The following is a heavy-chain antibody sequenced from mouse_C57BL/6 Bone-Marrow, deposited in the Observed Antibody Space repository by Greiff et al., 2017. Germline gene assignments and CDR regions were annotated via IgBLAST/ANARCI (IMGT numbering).Heavy chain of an antibody. D-gene: IGHD2-4*01. CDR1: GFNIKHTY. CDR2: IDPANGNT. V-gene: IGHV14-3*01. CDR3: ARGLRDWYFDV. J-gene: IGHJ1*03. Sequence: VQLQQSVAELVRPGASVKLSCTASGFNIKHTYMHWVKQRPEQGLEWIGRIDPANGNTKYAPKFQGKATITADPSSNTAYLQLSSLTSEDTSIYYCARGLRDWYFDVWGTGTTVTVSS.